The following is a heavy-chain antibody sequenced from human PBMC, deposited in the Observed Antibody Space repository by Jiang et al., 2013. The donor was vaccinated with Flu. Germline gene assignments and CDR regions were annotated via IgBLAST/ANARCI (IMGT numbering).Heavy chain of an antibody. CDR3: ARLGGYCSSTSCWSWFDP. D-gene: IGHD2-2*01. CDR2: IYPGDSDT. J-gene: IGHJ5*02. V-gene: IGHV5-51*01. Sequence: IYPGDSDTRYSPPSQGQVTISADKSISTAYLQWSSLKASDTAMYYCARLGGYCSSTSCWSWFDPWGQGTLVTVSS.